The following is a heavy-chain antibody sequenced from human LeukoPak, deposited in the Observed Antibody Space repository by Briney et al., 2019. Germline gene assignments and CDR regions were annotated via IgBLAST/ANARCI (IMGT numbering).Heavy chain of an antibody. J-gene: IGHJ4*02. CDR2: IRGSGGGK. Sequence: GESLRLSCAASGFTFSSYAMSWVRQAPGKGLEWVSTIRGSGGGKYHADSVKGRFTISRDNSKNTLYLQMNSLRDEDTALYYCAKAGIGVVGYFDYWGQGTLVSVST. CDR3: AKAGIGVVGYFDY. D-gene: IGHD6-19*01. CDR1: GFTFSSYA. V-gene: IGHV3-23*01.